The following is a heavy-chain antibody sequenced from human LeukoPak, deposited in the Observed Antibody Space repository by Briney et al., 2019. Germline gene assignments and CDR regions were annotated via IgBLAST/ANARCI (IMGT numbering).Heavy chain of an antibody. J-gene: IGHJ4*02. CDR3: ARVGGH. D-gene: IGHD3-10*01. Sequence: GGSLRLPCAASGLTVSKNYMSWVRQAPGKGLESVSVIYSGGSTYYADSVRGRFTISRDNSKNTLYLQMNSLRVEDTAVYYCARVGGHWGQGTLVTVSS. V-gene: IGHV3-53*01. CDR1: GLTVSKNY. CDR2: IYSGGST.